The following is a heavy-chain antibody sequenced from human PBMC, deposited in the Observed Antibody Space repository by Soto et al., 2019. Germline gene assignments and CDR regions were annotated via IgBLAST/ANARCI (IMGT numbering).Heavy chain of an antibody. CDR3: ARGDTALGYWYFDL. D-gene: IGHD5-18*01. CDR1: GYSFTSHW. Sequence: EVQLVQSGAEVKKPGESLRISCKGSGYSFTSHWISWVRQMPGKGLEWMGRIDPSDSYTSYSPSFQGHVTISADKSISTVYLPWSSLKASDTATYYCARGDTALGYWYFDLWGRGTLVTVSS. J-gene: IGHJ2*01. V-gene: IGHV5-10-1*01. CDR2: IDPSDSYT.